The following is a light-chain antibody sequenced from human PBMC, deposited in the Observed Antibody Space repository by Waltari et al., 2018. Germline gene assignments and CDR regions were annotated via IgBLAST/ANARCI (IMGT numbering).Light chain of an antibody. CDR3: MQALQTPVT. J-gene: IGKJ4*01. V-gene: IGKV2-28*01. Sequence: DIVMTQSPLSLPVTPGEPASISCRSSQSLLHSNGYNYLDWYLQKPGQSPQLLIYLGSNRASGVPDRFSGSGSGTDFTLKISRVEAEDVGVYYCMQALQTPVTFGGGTKVETK. CDR2: LGS. CDR1: QSLLHSNGYNY.